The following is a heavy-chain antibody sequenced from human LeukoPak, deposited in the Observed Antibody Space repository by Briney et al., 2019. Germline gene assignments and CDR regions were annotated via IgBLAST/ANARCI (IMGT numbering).Heavy chain of an antibody. Sequence: SETLSLTCAVYGGSFSGYYWSWIRQPPGKGLEWIGEINHSGSTNYNPSLKSRVTISVDTSKNQFSLKLSSVTAADTAVYYCARHYGDYPFDYWGQGSLVTVSS. J-gene: IGHJ4*02. CDR1: GGSFSGYY. CDR2: INHSGST. D-gene: IGHD4-17*01. CDR3: ARHYGDYPFDY. V-gene: IGHV4-34*01.